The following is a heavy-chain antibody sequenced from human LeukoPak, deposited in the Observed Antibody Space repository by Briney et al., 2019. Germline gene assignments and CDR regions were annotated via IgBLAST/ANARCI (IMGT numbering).Heavy chain of an antibody. CDR2: IYTSGST. CDR1: GGSISSGSYS. D-gene: IGHD6-13*01. Sequence: RASETLSLTCTVSGGSISSGSYSWSWIRRPAGKGLEWIGRIYTSGSTNYNPSLKGRVTISVDTSKNQFSLRLSSVTAADTAVYYCAGEASSWRENWFDPWGQGTLVTVSS. V-gene: IGHV4-61*02. CDR3: AGEASSWRENWFDP. J-gene: IGHJ5*02.